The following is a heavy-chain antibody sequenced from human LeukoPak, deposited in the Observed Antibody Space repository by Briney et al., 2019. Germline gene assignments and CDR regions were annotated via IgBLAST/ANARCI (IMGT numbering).Heavy chain of an antibody. CDR2: INGDGRRA. D-gene: IGHD2-2*01. Sequence: PGGALRLSCAASGVTFSSYWMHWVRHAPGEGVGWVSRINGDGRRANYAESVTGRFPISRDNAKTTLYLQMNSLRAEDTAVYYCAREVEDVPAAMGVYYSYYMDVWGKGTSVTVSS. V-gene: IGHV3-74*01. CDR1: GVTFSSYW. J-gene: IGHJ6*03. CDR3: AREVEDVPAAMGVYYSYYMDV.